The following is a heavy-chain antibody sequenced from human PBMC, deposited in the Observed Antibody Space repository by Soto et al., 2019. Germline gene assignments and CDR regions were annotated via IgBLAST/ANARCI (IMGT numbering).Heavy chain of an antibody. D-gene: IGHD3-3*01. CDR3: ARNTKYYDLWSGYCRDYYYGMDV. J-gene: IGHJ6*02. Sequence: SEILSLTCAVSGGSISSSNWWSWVRQPPGKGLEWIGEIYHSGSTNYNPSLKSRVTISVDKSKNQFSLKLSSVTAADTAVYYCARNTKYYDLWSGYCRDYYYGMDVWGQGTTVTVSS. CDR2: IYHSGST. V-gene: IGHV4-4*02. CDR1: GGSISSSNW.